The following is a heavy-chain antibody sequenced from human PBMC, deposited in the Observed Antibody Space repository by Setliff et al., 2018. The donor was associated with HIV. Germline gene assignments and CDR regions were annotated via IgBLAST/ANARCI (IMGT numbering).Heavy chain of an antibody. CDR2: IGTTGDT. J-gene: IGHJ4*02. Sequence: GGSLRLSCAASGFTFSVYDMHWVRQVTGKGLEWVAAIGTTGDTSYPGSVKGRFSISRDNAKNSLYLQMNSLRAEDTAVYYCATRAVAGLPYYFDYWGPGTLVTVSS. CDR1: GFTFSVYD. CDR3: ATRAVAGLPYYFDY. V-gene: IGHV3-13*01. D-gene: IGHD6-19*01.